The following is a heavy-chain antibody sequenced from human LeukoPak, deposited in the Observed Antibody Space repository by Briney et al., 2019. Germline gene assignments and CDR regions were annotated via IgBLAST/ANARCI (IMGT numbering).Heavy chain of an antibody. D-gene: IGHD3-22*01. CDR2: VHLDGRT. V-gene: IGHV4-4*02. CDR3: ARDGYYFDSSGYYF. Sequence: SETLSLTCGVSGGSVSSTNWWTWIRQPPGKGLEWIGEVHLDGRTNFNPSLKSRLTMSVDLSENHVSLKLTSVTAADTAVYYCARDGYYFDSSGYYFWGQGTLVTVSS. J-gene: IGHJ4*02. CDR1: GGSVSSTNW.